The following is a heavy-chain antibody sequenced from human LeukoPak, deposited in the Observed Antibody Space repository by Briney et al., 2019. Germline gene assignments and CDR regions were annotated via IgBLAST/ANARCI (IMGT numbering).Heavy chain of an antibody. CDR1: GFTFSSYE. J-gene: IGHJ4*02. CDR3: ARDHQAGYYAPIDY. V-gene: IGHV3-48*03. D-gene: IGHD3-9*01. CDR2: ISSSGSTI. Sequence: GGSLRLSCAASGFTFSSYEMNWVRQAPGKGLEWVSYISSSGSTIYYADSVKGRFTISRDNAKNSLYLQMNSLRAEDTAVYYCARDHQAGYYAPIDYWGQGTLVTVSS.